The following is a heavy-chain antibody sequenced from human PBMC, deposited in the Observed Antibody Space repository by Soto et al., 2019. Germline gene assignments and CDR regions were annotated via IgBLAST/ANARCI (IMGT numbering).Heavy chain of an antibody. Sequence: QAQLVQSGAEVKQPGASAKVSCKASGYTFTSYYMFWVRQAPGQGLEWMGVINTSGGSPTYAQKFQGRVTMTSDASTGTAYVELSSLRPDDTAIYYCRRGVLGWVRPGWRYDLDVWGQGTRVTVSS. CDR2: INTSGGSP. D-gene: IGHD6-19*01. J-gene: IGHJ6*02. CDR1: GYTFTSYY. CDR3: RRGVLGWVRPGWRYDLDV. V-gene: IGHV1-46*01.